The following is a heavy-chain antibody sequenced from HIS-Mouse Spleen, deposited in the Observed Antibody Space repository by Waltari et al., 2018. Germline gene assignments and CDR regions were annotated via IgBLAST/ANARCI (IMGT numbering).Heavy chain of an antibody. J-gene: IGHJ4*02. CDR3: AKDKHHAFDY. CDR1: GSTVSSYG. Sequence: QVQLVESGGGVVQPGRSLRLSCAASGSTVSSYGMHWVRQAPGKGLEWVAVISYDGSNKYYADSVKGRFTISRDNSKNTLYLQMNSLRAEDTAVYYCAKDKHHAFDYWGQGTLVTVSS. V-gene: IGHV3-30*18. CDR2: ISYDGSNK.